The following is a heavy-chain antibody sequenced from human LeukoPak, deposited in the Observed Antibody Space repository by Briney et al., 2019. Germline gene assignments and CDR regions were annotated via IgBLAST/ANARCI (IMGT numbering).Heavy chain of an antibody. CDR1: GYSFSSYW. Sequence: GESLKISCKGSGYSFSSYWIGWVRQMPGKGLEWMGIIYPGDSDTRYSPSFQGRVTISADKSISTAYLQWSSLKASDTAMYYCARQRFTMRAYAGNWFDPWGQGTLVTVSS. CDR3: ARQRFTMRAYAGNWFDP. J-gene: IGHJ5*02. D-gene: IGHD3-10*01. V-gene: IGHV5-51*01. CDR2: IYPGDSDT.